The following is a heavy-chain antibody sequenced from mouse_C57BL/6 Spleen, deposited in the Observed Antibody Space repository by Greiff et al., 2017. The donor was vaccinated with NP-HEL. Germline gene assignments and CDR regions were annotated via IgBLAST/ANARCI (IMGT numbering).Heavy chain of an antibody. CDR3: TAGSSWPYYFDY. CDR2: IRLKSDNYAT. CDR1: GFTFSNYW. D-gene: IGHD1-1*01. V-gene: IGHV6-3*01. Sequence: EVQLQESGGGLVQPGGSMKLSCVASGFTFSNYWMNWVRQSPEKGLEWVAQIRLKSDNYATHYAESVKGRFTISRDDSKSSVYLQMNNLRAEDTGIYYCTAGSSWPYYFDYWGQGTTLTVSS. J-gene: IGHJ2*01.